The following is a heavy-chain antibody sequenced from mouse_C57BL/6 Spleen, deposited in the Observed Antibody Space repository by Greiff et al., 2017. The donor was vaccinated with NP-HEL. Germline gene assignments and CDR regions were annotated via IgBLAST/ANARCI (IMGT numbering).Heavy chain of an antibody. D-gene: IGHD2-4*01. J-gene: IGHJ4*01. CDR2: IHPNSGST. CDR1: GYTFTSYW. CDR3: ARRRLRGYYAMDY. Sequence: VQLQQPGAELVKPGASVKLSCKASGYTFTSYWMHWVKQRPGQGLEWIGMIHPNSGSTNYNEKFKSKATLTVDKSSSTAYMQLSSLTSEDSAVYYCARRRLRGYYAMDYWGQGTSVTVSS. V-gene: IGHV1-64*01.